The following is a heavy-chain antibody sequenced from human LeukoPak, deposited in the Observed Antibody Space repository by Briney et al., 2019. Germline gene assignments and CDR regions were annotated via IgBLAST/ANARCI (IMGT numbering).Heavy chain of an antibody. V-gene: IGHV3-7*01. CDR2: IKQDGSEK. Sequence: PGGSLRLSCAASGFTFSSYWMSWVRQAPGKGLEWVANIKQDGSEKYYVDSVKGRFTISRDNAKNSLYLQMNSLRAEDTAVYYCARAIAVADPHYYGMDVWGQGTTVTVSS. J-gene: IGHJ6*02. CDR3: ARAIAVADPHYYGMDV. D-gene: IGHD6-19*01. CDR1: GFTFSSYW.